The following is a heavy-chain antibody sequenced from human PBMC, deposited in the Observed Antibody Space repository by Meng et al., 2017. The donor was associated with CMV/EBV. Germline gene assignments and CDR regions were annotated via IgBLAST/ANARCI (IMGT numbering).Heavy chain of an antibody. J-gene: IGHJ6*02. CDR2: IYYSGST. CDR1: GGSISSYY. CDR3: ARTNYYDSSGYSGGYYYYGMDV. V-gene: IGHV4-59*01. Sequence: SETLSLTCTVSGGSISSYYWIWIRQPPGKGLEWIGYIYYSGSTNYNPSLKSRVTISVDTSKNQFSLKLSSVTAADTAVYYCARTNYYDSSGYSGGYYYYGMDVWGQGTTVTVSS. D-gene: IGHD3-22*01.